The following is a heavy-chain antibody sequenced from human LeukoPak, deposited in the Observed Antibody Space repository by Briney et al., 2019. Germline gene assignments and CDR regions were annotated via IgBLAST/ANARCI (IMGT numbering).Heavy chain of an antibody. Sequence: SETLSLTCAVYGGSFSGYYWSWIRQPPGKGLEWIGEINHSGSTNYNPSLKSRVTISVDTSKNQFSLKLSSVTAADTAVYYCARAAAGYLSYYFDCWGQGTLVSVSS. J-gene: IGHJ4*01. D-gene: IGHD6-13*01. V-gene: IGHV4-34*01. CDR3: ARAAAGYLSYYFDC. CDR1: GGSFSGYY. CDR2: INHSGST.